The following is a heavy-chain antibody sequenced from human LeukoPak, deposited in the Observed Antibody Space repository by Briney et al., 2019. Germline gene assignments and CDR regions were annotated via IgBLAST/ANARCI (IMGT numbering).Heavy chain of an antibody. Sequence: GSLRLSCAASGFTFSSYSMNWVRQAPGKGLEWVSSISSSSSYIYYADSVKGRFTISRDNAKNSLYLQMNSLRAEDTAVYYCAREFGIVVVPAAIPDAFDIWGQGTMVTVSS. D-gene: IGHD2-2*02. V-gene: IGHV3-21*01. CDR1: GFTFSSYS. CDR3: AREFGIVVVPAAIPDAFDI. J-gene: IGHJ3*02. CDR2: ISSSSSYI.